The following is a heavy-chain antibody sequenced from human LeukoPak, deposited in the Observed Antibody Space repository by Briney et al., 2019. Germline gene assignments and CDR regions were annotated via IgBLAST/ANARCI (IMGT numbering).Heavy chain of an antibody. D-gene: IGHD6-19*01. CDR3: ARDPRTLYSSGMDV. J-gene: IGHJ6*02. V-gene: IGHV3-7*01. Sequence: GGSLRLSCAASGFTFSSYWMMWVRQAPGKGLEWVANIRQDGSEKNYVDSVKGRFTISRDNAKISLYLQMNSLRAEDTAVYYCARDPRTLYSSGMDVWGQGTTVTVSS. CDR1: GFTFSSYW. CDR2: IRQDGSEK.